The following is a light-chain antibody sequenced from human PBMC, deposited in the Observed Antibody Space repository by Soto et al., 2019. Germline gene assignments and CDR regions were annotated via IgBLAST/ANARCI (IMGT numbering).Light chain of an antibody. CDR3: QQYGTSLVT. CDR2: GAS. Sequence: EIVLTQSPGTLSLSPGERATLSCRASQSVNSNHLARYQQRPGQAPRLLIYGASIRATGIPDRFSGSGSGTDFTLSISRLEPEDFAVFYCQQYGTSLVTFGQGTRLEIK. CDR1: QSVNSNH. V-gene: IGKV3-20*01. J-gene: IGKJ5*01.